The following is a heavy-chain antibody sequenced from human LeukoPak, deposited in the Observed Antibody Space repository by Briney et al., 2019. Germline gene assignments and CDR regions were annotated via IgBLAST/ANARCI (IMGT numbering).Heavy chain of an antibody. CDR2: IGSSDSTT. V-gene: IGHV3-48*01. J-gene: IGHJ4*02. CDR3: ARDPPRSMY. CDR1: VSVSVDE. Sequence: GSLRLSSVEPLVSVSVDEICTGSASLGEGVWWVSYIGSSDSTTHYADSVKGRFTISRDNAKNSLYLQMNSLRAEDTAVYYCARDPPRSMYWGRGTLVTVSS.